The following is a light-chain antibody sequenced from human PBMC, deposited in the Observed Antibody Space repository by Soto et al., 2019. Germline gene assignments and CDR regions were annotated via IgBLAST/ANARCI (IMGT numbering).Light chain of an antibody. CDR2: GAS. CDR1: QSVSSSY. V-gene: IGKV3-20*01. Sequence: EIVLTQSPGTLSLSPGERATLSCRASQSVSSSYLAWYQQTPGQAPRLLIYGASSSATGIPARFSGSGSGTELKITIRRREPQHSAVHFCKQYDYSPRTFCQVAKVEIK. J-gene: IGKJ1*01. CDR3: KQYDYSPRT.